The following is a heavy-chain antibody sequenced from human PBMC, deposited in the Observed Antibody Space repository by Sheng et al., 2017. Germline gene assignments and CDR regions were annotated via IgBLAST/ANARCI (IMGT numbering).Heavy chain of an antibody. Sequence: VAVIWHDGSHQYYADSVKGRFTISRDNSKNTVYLQMNSLRGEDTAVYYCVSSLGLGSQLTAYYYAMDVWDQGP. CDR2: IWHDGSHQ. CDR3: VSSLGLGSQLTAYYYAMDV. D-gene: IGHD3-10*02. J-gene: IGHJ6*02. V-gene: IGHV3-33*01.